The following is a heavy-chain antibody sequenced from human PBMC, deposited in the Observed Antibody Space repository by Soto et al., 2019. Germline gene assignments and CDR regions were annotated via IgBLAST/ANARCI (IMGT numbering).Heavy chain of an antibody. J-gene: IGHJ6*02. D-gene: IGHD3-3*01. CDR1: GFTFSSYS. V-gene: IGHV3-21*01. CDR3: AGHYDFWSGYSPAGYGMDV. Sequence: ESGGGLVKPGGSLRLSCAASGFTFSSYSMNWVRQAPGKGLEWVSSISSSSSYIYYADSVKGRFTISRDNAKNSLYLQMNSQRAEDTAVYYCAGHYDFWSGYSPAGYGMDVWGQGTTVTVSS. CDR2: ISSSSSYI.